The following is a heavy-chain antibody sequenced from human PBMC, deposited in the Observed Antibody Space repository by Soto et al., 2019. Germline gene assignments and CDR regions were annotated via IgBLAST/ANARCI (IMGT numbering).Heavy chain of an antibody. CDR2: INHSGST. V-gene: IGHV4-34*01. J-gene: IGHJ6*02. D-gene: IGHD4-4*01. CDR1: GGSFSGYY. Sequence: SETLSLTCAVYGGSFSGYYWSWIRQPPGKGLEWIGEINHSGSTNYNPSLKGRVTISVDTSKNQFSLKLSSVTAADTAVYYCARVRVTVTTLLSHYYYYYGMDVWGQGTTVTVSS. CDR3: ARVRVTVTTLLSHYYYYYGMDV.